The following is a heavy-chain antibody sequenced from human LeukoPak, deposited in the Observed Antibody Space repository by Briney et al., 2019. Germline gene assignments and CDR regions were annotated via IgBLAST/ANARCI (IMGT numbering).Heavy chain of an antibody. Sequence: PSETLSLTCTVSGGSISSSSYYWGWIRQPPGKGLEWIGSIYYSGSTYYNPSLKSRVTISVDTSKNQFSLKLSSVTAADTAVYYCARLVSSDSSSWFSYSYYYYMDVWGKGTTVTISS. V-gene: IGHV4-39*07. CDR3: ARLVSSDSSSWFSYSYYYYMDV. J-gene: IGHJ6*03. CDR1: GGSISSSSYY. CDR2: IYYSGST. D-gene: IGHD6-13*01.